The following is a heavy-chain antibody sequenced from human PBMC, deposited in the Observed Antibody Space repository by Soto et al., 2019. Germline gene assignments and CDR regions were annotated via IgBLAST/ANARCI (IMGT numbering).Heavy chain of an antibody. CDR1: GGSISSGGYY. J-gene: IGHJ4*02. CDR3: ARGRITMVRALDY. Sequence: SETLSLTCTVSGGSISSGGYYWSWIRQHPGKGLEWIGYIYYSGSTYYNPSLKSRVTISVDTSKNQFSLKLSSVTAADTAVYYCARGRITMVRALDYWGQGTLVTVSS. V-gene: IGHV4-31*03. D-gene: IGHD3-10*01. CDR2: IYYSGST.